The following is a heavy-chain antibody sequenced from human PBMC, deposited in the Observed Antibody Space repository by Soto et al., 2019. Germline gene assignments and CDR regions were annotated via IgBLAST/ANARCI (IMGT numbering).Heavy chain of an antibody. D-gene: IGHD2-15*01. J-gene: IGHJ4*02. CDR2: IDWDDDK. V-gene: IGHV2-70*04. Sequence: CTFSGFSLSTSGMRVSWIRQPPGKALEWLARIDWDDDKFYNTSLKTRLTISKDSSKNQVVLTMTNMDPVDTATYYCARMFHCSGGTCPFDYWGQGALVTVSS. CDR1: GFSLSTSGMR. CDR3: ARMFHCSGGTCPFDY.